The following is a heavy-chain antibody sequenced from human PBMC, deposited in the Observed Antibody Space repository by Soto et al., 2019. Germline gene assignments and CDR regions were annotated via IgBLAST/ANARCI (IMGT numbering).Heavy chain of an antibody. CDR3: AIIMTHSDSFDI. J-gene: IGHJ3*02. D-gene: IGHD3-16*01. V-gene: IGHV1-2*04. CDR1: GYSFAGFY. Sequence: ASVKVSCKASGYSFAGFYIHWMRQAPGQGLEWVGSINSNSGATTYAQKFQDSVAMTRDTSVSAAYMDLNRLTSDDTAIYYCAIIMTHSDSFDIWGQGTMVTVSS. CDR2: INSNSGAT.